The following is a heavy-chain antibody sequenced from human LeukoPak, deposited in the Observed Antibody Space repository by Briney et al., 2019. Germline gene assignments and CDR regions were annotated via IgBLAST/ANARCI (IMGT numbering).Heavy chain of an antibody. CDR2: INAGNGNT. D-gene: IGHD6-13*01. Sequence: ASVKVSCKASGYTFTSYAMHWVRQAPGQRLEWMGWINAGNGNTKYSQKFRGRVTITRNTSIGTAYMELSSLRSEDTAVYYCARVKSDPWSWSQDMDVWGKGTTVTVSS. CDR1: GYTFTSYA. J-gene: IGHJ6*03. V-gene: IGHV1-3*01. CDR3: ARVKSDPWSWSQDMDV.